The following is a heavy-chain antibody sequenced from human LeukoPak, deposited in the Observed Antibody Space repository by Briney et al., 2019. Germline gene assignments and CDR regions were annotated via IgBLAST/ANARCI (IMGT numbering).Heavy chain of an antibody. Sequence: SGTLSLTCAVYGGSFSGYYWSWIRQPPGKGLEWIGEINHSGSTNYNPSLKSRVTISVDTSKNQFSLKLSSVTAADTAVYYCARGSFRYTSNCRFDPWGQGTLVTVSS. J-gene: IGHJ5*02. CDR3: ARGSFRYTSNCRFDP. V-gene: IGHV4-34*01. CDR2: INHSGST. D-gene: IGHD6-13*01. CDR1: GGSFSGYY.